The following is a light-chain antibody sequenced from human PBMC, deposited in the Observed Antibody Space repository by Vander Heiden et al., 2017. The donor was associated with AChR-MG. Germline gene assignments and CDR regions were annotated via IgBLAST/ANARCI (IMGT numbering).Light chain of an antibody. CDR2: KDI. CDR3: QSADGPGIYV. Sequence: SFELTQPPSVSVSPGQTARITCSGDALPKQYVYWYQQKPGQAPVVVIYKDIQRPSGIPERFSASTSGTTGTLTISGVQAEDEADYDCQSADGPGIYVFGTGTKVTVL. V-gene: IGLV3-25*03. J-gene: IGLJ1*01. CDR1: ALPKQY.